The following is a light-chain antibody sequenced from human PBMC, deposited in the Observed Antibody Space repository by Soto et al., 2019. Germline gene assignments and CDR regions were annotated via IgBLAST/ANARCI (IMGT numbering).Light chain of an antibody. CDR1: QGIRDD. CDR2: GAS. J-gene: IGKJ1*01. CDR3: LQDYSYPRT. Sequence: AIQMTQSPSSLSASIGDRVTITCRASQGIRDDLSWYQQKPGKATKVLIYGASNLHSGVPSRFSGSGSGTDFTLTISGPQPEDFATYFCLQDYSYPRTFGQGTKVEFK. V-gene: IGKV1-6*01.